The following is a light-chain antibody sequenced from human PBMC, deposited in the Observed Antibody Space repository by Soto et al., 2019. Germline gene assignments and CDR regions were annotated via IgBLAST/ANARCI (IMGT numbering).Light chain of an antibody. CDR1: SSDIGSNT. Sequence: QSVLTQPPSASGTPGQRVTISCSGSSSDIGSNTVGWYQQLPGTAPKLLIYSDNQRPSGVPDRFSGSKSGTSASLAISGLQSEDEVDYYCAAWDDRLIGYVFGTGTNVTVL. J-gene: IGLJ1*01. CDR2: SDN. CDR3: AAWDDRLIGYV. V-gene: IGLV1-44*01.